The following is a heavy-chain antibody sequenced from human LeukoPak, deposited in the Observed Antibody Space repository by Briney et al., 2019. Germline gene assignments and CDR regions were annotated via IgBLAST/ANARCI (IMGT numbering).Heavy chain of an antibody. CDR3: ARRRVSSGGYYYYYYMDV. CDR2: IYPGDSDT. J-gene: IGHJ6*03. CDR1: GYSFTSYW. D-gene: IGHD1-26*01. V-gene: IGHV5-51*01. Sequence: GESLKISCKGSGYSFTSYWIGWVRQMPGEGLEWMGIIYPGDSDTRYSPSFQGQVTISADKSISTAYLQWSSLKASDTAMYYCARRRVSSGGYYYYYYMDVWGKGTTVTVSS.